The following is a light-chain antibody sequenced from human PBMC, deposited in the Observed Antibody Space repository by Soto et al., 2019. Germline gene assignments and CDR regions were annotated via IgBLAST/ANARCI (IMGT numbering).Light chain of an antibody. Sequence: QSALTQPPSASGSPGQSVTICCTGTSGDVGGYNFVSWYQQHPGKAPKFMIYEVSKRPSGVPDRFSGSKSGNTASLTVSGLQAEDEADYYCSSYAGGIKWVFGGGTQLTVL. CDR3: SSYAGGIKWV. V-gene: IGLV2-8*01. CDR2: EVS. J-gene: IGLJ7*01. CDR1: SGDVGGYNF.